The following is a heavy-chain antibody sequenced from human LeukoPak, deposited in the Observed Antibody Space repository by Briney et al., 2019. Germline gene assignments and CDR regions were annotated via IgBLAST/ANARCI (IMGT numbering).Heavy chain of an antibody. V-gene: IGHV6-1*01. CDR2: TYYRSKWYN. D-gene: IGHD5-12*01. CDR3: ARGLATKRLGGSRDNWFDP. CDR1: GDTVSSNSAA. J-gene: IGHJ5*02. Sequence: SQTLSLTCALPGDTVSSNSAAWNWIRQSPSRGLEWLGRTYYRSKWYNDYAVSVKSRITINPDTSKNQFSLQLNSVAPEDTAVYYCARGLATKRLGGSRDNWFDPWGQGTLVTVSS.